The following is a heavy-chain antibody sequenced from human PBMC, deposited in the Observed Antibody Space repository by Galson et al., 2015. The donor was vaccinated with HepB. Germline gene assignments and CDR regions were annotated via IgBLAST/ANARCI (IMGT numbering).Heavy chain of an antibody. CDR1: GFTFSSYN. J-gene: IGHJ6*02. V-gene: IGHV3-21*01. CDR3: ARDREVRGVINYYYGMDV. Sequence: SLRLSCAASGFTFSSYNMNWVRQAPGKGLEWVSSISSSGTYIYYADSVRGRFTISRDNAKNSLYLQMSSLRAEDTAVYYCARDREVRGVINYYYGMDVWGQGTTVTVSS. CDR2: ISSSGTYI. D-gene: IGHD3-10*01.